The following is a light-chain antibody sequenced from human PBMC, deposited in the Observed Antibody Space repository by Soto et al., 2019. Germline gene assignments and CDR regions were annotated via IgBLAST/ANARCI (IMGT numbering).Light chain of an antibody. J-gene: IGKJ5*01. V-gene: IGKV3-11*01. CDR3: QQRSNWPPIT. CDR1: QSVSSN. Sequence: EIVMTQSPASVSVSXGERATLAXXXSQSVSSNLAWYQQKPGQAPRLLIFDASNRATGVPARFSGSGSGTDFTLTISSLEPEDFAVYYCQQRSNWPPITFGQGTRLEIK. CDR2: DAS.